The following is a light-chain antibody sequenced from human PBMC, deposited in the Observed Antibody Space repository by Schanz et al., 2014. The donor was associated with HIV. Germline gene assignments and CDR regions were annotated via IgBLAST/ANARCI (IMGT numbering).Light chain of an antibody. J-gene: IGKJ1*01. CDR2: EAS. CDR3: QQYNSYRT. Sequence: DIQMTQSPSSLSASVGDRVTIPCRASQDVTDYLAWFQQKPGKAPKSLIYEASSLQSGVPSRFSGSGSGTEFTLTISSLQPDDFATYYCQQYNSYRTFGQGTKVEIK. V-gene: IGKV1-16*01. CDR1: QDVTDY.